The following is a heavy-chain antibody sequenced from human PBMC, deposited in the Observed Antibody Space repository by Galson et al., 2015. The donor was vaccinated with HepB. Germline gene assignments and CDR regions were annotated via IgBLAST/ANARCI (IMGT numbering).Heavy chain of an antibody. V-gene: IGHV1-18*01. CDR3: ARVTLYGDYGYYFDY. CDR2: ISAYNGNT. CDR1: GYTFTSYG. D-gene: IGHD4-17*01. J-gene: IGHJ4*02. Sequence: SVKVSCKASGYTFTSYGISWVRQAPGQGLEWMGWISAYNGNTNYAQKLQGRVTMTTDTSTSTAYMELRSLRSDDTAVYYCARVTLYGDYGYYFDYWGQGTLVTVSS.